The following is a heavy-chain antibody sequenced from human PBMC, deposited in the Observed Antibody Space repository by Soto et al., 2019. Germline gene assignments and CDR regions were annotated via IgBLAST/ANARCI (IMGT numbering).Heavy chain of an antibody. Sequence: PGGSLRLSCAASGFTFSDYAMSWVRQAPGMGLEWVSAINVRGDGTYYADSVKGRFTISRDNSMNTLSLQMNSLRAEDTAVYYCARRSSGWYFDYWGQGTLVTVSS. D-gene: IGHD6-19*01. J-gene: IGHJ4*02. CDR3: ARRSSGWYFDY. V-gene: IGHV3-23*01. CDR1: GFTFSDYA. CDR2: INVRGDGT.